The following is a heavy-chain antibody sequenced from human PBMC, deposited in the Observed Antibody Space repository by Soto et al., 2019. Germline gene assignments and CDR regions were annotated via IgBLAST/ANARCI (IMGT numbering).Heavy chain of an antibody. CDR3: ARGSSIAGLYYGMDV. CDR2: NYYSGIT. D-gene: IGHD6-6*01. CDR1: GGSISSGGYY. Sequence: QVQLQESGPGLVKPSQTLSLTCTVSGGSISSGGYYWTWIRQHPGKGLEWIGYNYYSGITYYNPSLKSRVTIARDTSKNQSSLKLSSVTAADTAVYYGARGSSIAGLYYGMDVWGQGTTVTVSS. J-gene: IGHJ6*02. V-gene: IGHV4-31*03.